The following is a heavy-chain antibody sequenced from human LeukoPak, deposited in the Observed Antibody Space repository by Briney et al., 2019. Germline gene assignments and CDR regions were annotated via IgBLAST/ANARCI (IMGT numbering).Heavy chain of an antibody. CDR1: GCTVGSNY. V-gene: IGHV3-53*01. J-gene: IGHJ4*02. CDR2: IYSGDNT. Sequence: GGSLRLSCAASGCTVGSNYMSWVRQAPGKGLEWVSVIYSGDNTYYADSVKGRFTISRDNSKSTLSLQMNSLRAEDTAIYYCATYRQVLLPFESWGQGTLVTVSS. D-gene: IGHD2-8*02. CDR3: ATYRQVLLPFES.